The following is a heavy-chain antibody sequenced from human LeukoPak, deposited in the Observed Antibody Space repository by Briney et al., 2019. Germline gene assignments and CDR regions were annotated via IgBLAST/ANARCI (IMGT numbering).Heavy chain of an antibody. CDR1: GGSISSYY. CDR3: ARDAPPSSFDI. V-gene: IGHV4-59*01. CDR2: VYYSGST. J-gene: IGHJ3*02. Sequence: SETLSLTCTVSGGSISSYYWNWIRQPPGKGLEWIGYVYYSGSTNYNPSLKSRVIISVDTSKNQFSLKLTSVTAADTAVYYCARDAPPSSFDIWGQGTMVTVSS.